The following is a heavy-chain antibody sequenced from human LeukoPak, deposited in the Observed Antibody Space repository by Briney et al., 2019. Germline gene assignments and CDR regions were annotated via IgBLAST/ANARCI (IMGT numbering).Heavy chain of an antibody. J-gene: IGHJ6*03. Sequence: GGSLRLSCAASGFTFSSYEMNWVRQAPGKGLEWVSYISSSGSTIYYADSVKGRFTISRDNAKNSLYLQMNSLRAEDTAVYYCARGGGAAAGTKYYYYYMDVWGKGTTVTISS. CDR3: ARGGGAAAGTKYYYYYMDV. D-gene: IGHD6-13*01. CDR2: ISSSGSTI. CDR1: GFTFSSYE. V-gene: IGHV3-48*03.